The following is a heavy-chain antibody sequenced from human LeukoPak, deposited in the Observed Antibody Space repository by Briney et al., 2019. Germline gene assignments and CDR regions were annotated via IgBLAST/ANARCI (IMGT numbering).Heavy chain of an antibody. Sequence: GGSLRLSCAAPGFTFSNAWMSWVRQAPGKGLEWVGRIKSKTDGGTTDYAAPVKGRFTISRDDSKNTLYLQMNSLKTEDTAVYYCTTDQPAYYDYVWGSYRSPGFDYWGQGTLVTVSS. J-gene: IGHJ4*02. CDR2: IKSKTDGGTT. D-gene: IGHD3-16*02. CDR3: TTDQPAYYDYVWGSYRSPGFDY. V-gene: IGHV3-15*01. CDR1: GFTFSNAW.